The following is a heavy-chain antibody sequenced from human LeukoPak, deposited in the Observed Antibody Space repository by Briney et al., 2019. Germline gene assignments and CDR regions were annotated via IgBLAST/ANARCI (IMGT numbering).Heavy chain of an antibody. Sequence: GGSLRLSCAASGFTFSSYAMSWVRQAPGKGLEWVSAISGSGGSTYYADSVKGRFTISRDNSKNTLYLQMNSLRAEDTAVYYCARGDPTYYYDSSGYYLRFDPWGQGTLVTVSS. CDR2: ISGSGGST. CDR1: GFTFSSYA. J-gene: IGHJ5*02. D-gene: IGHD3-22*01. V-gene: IGHV3-23*01. CDR3: ARGDPTYYYDSSGYYLRFDP.